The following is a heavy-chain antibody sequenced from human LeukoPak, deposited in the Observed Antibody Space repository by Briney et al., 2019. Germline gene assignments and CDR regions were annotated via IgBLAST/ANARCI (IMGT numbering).Heavy chain of an antibody. J-gene: IGHJ5*02. V-gene: IGHV1-2*02. CDR1: GYTFTGYY. CDR3: ARKLAAHPDEDWFDP. CDR2: INPNSGGT. D-gene: IGHD6-6*01. Sequence: ASVKVSCKASGYTFTGYYMHWVRQAPGQGLEWMGWINPNSGGTNYAQKFQGRVTMTRDTSISTAYMELSRLRSDDTAVYYCARKLAAHPDEDWFDPWGQGTLVTVSS.